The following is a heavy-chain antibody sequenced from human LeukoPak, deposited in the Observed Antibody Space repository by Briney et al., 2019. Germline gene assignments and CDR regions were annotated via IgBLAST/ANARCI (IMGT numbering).Heavy chain of an antibody. V-gene: IGHV3-22*01. Sequence: GGSLRLSCAASGFTVSSNYMSWVRQAPGKGLEWVGFIKSRVYGGTTEYAASVRGRFTISRADSKSMVYLQMNSLKSEDTGVYYCARLRGSSFGSYYYYMDVWGTGTTVTVSS. D-gene: IGHD5-18*01. CDR1: GFTVSSNY. CDR3: ARLRGSSFGSYYYYMDV. J-gene: IGHJ6*03. CDR2: IKSRVYGGTT.